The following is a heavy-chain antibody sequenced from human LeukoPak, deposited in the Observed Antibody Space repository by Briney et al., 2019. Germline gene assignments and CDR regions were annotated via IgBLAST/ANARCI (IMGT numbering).Heavy chain of an antibody. J-gene: IGHJ6*03. CDR1: GFSFSSYG. V-gene: IGHV3-30*02. Sequence: GGSLRLSCAGSGFSFSSYGMHWVRQAPGKGLEWMAFIRSDGSNKYYADSVKGRFTISRDNAKNSLYLQMNSLRAEDTALYYCAKEGWELQGYYYYMDVWGKGTTVTISS. CDR3: AKEGWELQGYYYYMDV. D-gene: IGHD1-26*01. CDR2: IRSDGSNK.